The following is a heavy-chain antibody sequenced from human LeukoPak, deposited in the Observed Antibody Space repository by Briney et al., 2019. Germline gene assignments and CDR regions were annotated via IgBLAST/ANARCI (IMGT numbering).Heavy chain of an antibody. V-gene: IGHV4-59*01. CDR3: ASYSGIYSAFEI. D-gene: IGHD1-26*01. CDR2: IYYSGST. Sequence: KPSETLSLTCTVSGGSISSYYWSWIRQPPGKGLEWIGYIYYSGSTNYNPSLKSRVTISVDTSKNQFSMKLSSVTAADTAVYSCASYSGIYSAFEIWSQGTLVIVSS. CDR1: GGSISSYY. J-gene: IGHJ3*02.